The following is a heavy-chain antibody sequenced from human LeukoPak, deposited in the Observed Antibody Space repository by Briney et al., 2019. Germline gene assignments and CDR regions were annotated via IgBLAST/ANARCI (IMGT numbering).Heavy chain of an antibody. CDR3: ARGGIAVAGREIDY. CDR1: GFAVSSNY. J-gene: IGHJ4*02. CDR2: IYSGGST. Sequence: GGSLRLSCAASGFAVSSNYMSWVRQAPGKGLEWVSVIYSGGSTYYADSVKGRFTISRDNSKNTLYLQMDSLRAEDTAVYYCARGGIAVAGREIDYWGQGTLVTVSS. D-gene: IGHD6-19*01. V-gene: IGHV3-53*01.